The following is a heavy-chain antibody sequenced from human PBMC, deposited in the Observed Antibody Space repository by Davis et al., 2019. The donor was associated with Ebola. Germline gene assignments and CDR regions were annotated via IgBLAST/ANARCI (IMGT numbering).Heavy chain of an antibody. J-gene: IGHJ4*02. D-gene: IGHD4-11*01. CDR3: ARGERTVTTPLAY. Sequence: GESLKISCAASGFTFSSYTMSWVRQAPGKGLEWVSTITGSGSTIYYADSVRGQFTISSDNPKNTLYLQMYSLRAEETAVYYCARGERTVTTPLAYGGQGALVTVSS. CDR1: GFTFSSYT. V-gene: IGHV3-23*01. CDR2: ITGSGSTI.